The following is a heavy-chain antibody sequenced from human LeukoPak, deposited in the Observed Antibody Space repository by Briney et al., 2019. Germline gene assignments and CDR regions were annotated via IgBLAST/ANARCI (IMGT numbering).Heavy chain of an antibody. CDR2: IIPIFGTA. CDR1: GGTFSSYA. J-gene: IGHJ6*03. V-gene: IGHV1-69*01. D-gene: IGHD2-2*02. CDR3: ARLSWQYCSSTSCYTYYYYYMDV. Sequence: ASVKVSCKASGGTFSSYAISWVRQAPGQGLEWMGGIIPIFGTANYAQKFRGRVTITADESTSTAYMELSSLRSEDTAVYYCARLSWQYCSSTSCYTYYYYYMDVWGKGTTVTVSS.